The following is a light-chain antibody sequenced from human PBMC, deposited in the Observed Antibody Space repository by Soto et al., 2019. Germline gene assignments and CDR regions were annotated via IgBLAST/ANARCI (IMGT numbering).Light chain of an antibody. V-gene: IGLV2-14*03. CDR3: ASYSPGVTLYV. CDR2: DVT. CDR1: SGDVGGYNY. J-gene: IGLJ1*01. Sequence: QSALTQPASVSGSPGQSISIACTGTSGDVGGYNYVSWYQHHPGKAPKLLISDVTSRPSGVSSRFSGSKSGNTASLTISGLQPEDEADYYCASYSPGVTLYVLGSGTKVPVL.